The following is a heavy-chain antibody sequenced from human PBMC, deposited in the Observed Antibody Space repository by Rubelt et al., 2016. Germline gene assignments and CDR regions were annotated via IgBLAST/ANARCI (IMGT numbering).Heavy chain of an antibody. J-gene: IGHJ4*02. V-gene: IGHV4-59*12. CDR1: GDSIRSYS. CDR3: ARATRKTTVVTPDFDY. Sequence: QVQLQESGPGLVKPSETLSLTCTVSGDSIRSYSWSWIRQPPGKGLEWIGYIYYSGNTNYNPSFKVRVSISVDTSKNQFSLKVTSVTAADTAMYYCARATRKTTVVTPDFDYWGQGTLVTVSS. CDR2: IYYSGNT. D-gene: IGHD4-23*01.